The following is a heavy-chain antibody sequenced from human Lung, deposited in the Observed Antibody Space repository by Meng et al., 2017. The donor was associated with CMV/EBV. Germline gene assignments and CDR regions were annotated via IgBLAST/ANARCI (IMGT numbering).Heavy chain of an antibody. CDR1: GDTLSDCL. J-gene: IGHJ4*02. Sequence: CEVSGDTLSDCLIHWARQAPGQRQEWMGRIYPHNGGTRCAQRFQESGTVTWDTSSSTAYMELRNLRSDDTAAYYCARGRRVGNTAFDYWGQGTLVTVSS. CDR2: IYPHNGGT. CDR3: ARGRRVGNTAFDY. V-gene: IGHV1-2*06. D-gene: IGHD1-26*01.